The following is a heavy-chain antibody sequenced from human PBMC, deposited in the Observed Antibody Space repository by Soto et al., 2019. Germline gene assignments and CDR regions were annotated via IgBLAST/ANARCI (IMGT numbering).Heavy chain of an antibody. CDR3: VRDYSWAFDV. Sequence: GGSLRLSCAASGFTFRSYSMNWVRQAPGKGLEWVSFINSSSTTIYYADSLKGRFTISRDDVRNSLYLQMNSLRVEDTAVYYCVRDYSWAFDVWGQGTMVTVS. CDR1: GFTFRSYS. V-gene: IGHV3-48*04. D-gene: IGHD4-4*01. CDR2: INSSSTTI. J-gene: IGHJ3*01.